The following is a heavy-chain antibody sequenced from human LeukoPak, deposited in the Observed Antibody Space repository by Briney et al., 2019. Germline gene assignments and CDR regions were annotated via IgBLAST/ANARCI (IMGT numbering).Heavy chain of an antibody. J-gene: IGHJ4*02. CDR3: ARAHAIGYEGATWASDY. Sequence: ASVKVSCKASGYTFTGYYMHWVRQAPGPGLEWMGWINPNGGGTNYAQKFQGRVTMTWDTSISTAYMELSRLRSDDTAVYYCARAHAIGYEGATWASDYWGQGTLVTVSS. CDR1: GYTFTGYY. V-gene: IGHV1-2*02. D-gene: IGHD1-26*01. CDR2: INPNGGGT.